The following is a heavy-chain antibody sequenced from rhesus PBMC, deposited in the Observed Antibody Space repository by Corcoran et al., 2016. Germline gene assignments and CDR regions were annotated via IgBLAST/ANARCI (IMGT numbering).Heavy chain of an antibody. D-gene: IGHD5-36*02. J-gene: IGHJ4*01. CDR2: IPYRANT. CDR1: GGSLSSGYYY. CDR3: ARGGGLATALPIFDY. V-gene: IGHV4-122*02. Sequence: QVQLQESGPGLVKPSETLSLTCAVSGGSLSSGYYYWSWIRQPPGMGLECIGYIPYRANTTDNTSPKSRVTTARDTAKNRFSLKLGSVPAADKAVYYWARGGGLATALPIFDYWGQGVLVTVAS.